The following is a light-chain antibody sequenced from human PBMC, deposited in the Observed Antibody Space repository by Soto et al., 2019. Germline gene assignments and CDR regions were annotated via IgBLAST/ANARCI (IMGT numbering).Light chain of an antibody. Sequence: QPVLTQPPSVSGAPGQTVTISCTGSSSNIGAGYDVHWYQQLPGKAPKLLIYGNSNRPSGVPDRFSGSKSGTSASLAITGLQAEDEADYYCQSYDSSLSVVFGGGTKLTVL. CDR3: QSYDSSLSVV. V-gene: IGLV1-40*01. CDR2: GNS. CDR1: SSNIGAGYD. J-gene: IGLJ2*01.